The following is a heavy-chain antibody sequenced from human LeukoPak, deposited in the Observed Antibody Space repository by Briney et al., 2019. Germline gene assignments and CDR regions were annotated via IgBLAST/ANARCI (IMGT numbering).Heavy chain of an antibody. CDR2: ISGSGGST. CDR3: AKDSRRSYGSGSYYKENFDY. D-gene: IGHD3-10*01. V-gene: IGHV3-23*01. Sequence: GGSLRLSCAASGFTFSSYSMNWVRQAPGKGLEWVSAISGSGGSTYYADSVKGRFTISRDNSKNTPYLQMNSLRAEDTAVYYCAKDSRRSYGSGSYYKENFDYWGQGTLVTVSS. J-gene: IGHJ4*02. CDR1: GFTFSSYS.